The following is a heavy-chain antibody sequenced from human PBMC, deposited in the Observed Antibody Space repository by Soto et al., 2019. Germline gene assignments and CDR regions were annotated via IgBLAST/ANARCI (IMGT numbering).Heavy chain of an antibody. V-gene: IGHV3-48*02. CDR3: ARSVEGHFDY. CDR2: ITSDTKTI. D-gene: IGHD6-19*01. CDR1: GFTFSVYS. J-gene: IGHJ4*02. Sequence: EVQLVESGGDLVQRGGSLRLSCVASGFTFSVYSMNWVRQAPGKGLEWFSYITSDTKTIKYADSVKGRFTISRDNAKNSWYLQLNSLRDEETAVYYCARSVEGHFDYWGRGTLVTVSS.